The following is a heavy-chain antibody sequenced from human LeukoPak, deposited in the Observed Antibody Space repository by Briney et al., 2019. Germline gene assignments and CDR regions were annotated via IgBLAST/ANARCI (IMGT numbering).Heavy chain of an antibody. Sequence: PGGSLRLSCAASGFTVSSNYMSWVRQAPGKGLEWVSVIYSGGSTYYADSVKGRVTISRDNSKNTLYLQMNSLSAKDAAVYYCARSPKGYSDGPSPYYYYYMDVWGKGTTVTISS. CDR3: ARSPKGYSDGPSPYYYYYMDV. V-gene: IGHV3-53*01. D-gene: IGHD5-18*01. CDR1: GFTVSSNY. J-gene: IGHJ6*03. CDR2: IYSGGST.